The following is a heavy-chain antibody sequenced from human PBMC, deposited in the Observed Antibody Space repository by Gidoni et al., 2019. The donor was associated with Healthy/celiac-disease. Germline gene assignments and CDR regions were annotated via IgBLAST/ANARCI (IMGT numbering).Heavy chain of an antibody. D-gene: IGHD1-1*01. CDR3: AREGATENWNWFDP. Sequence: EVQLVESGGGLVQPGGSLRLSCAASGFTFSSYAMHWVRQAPGKGLEYVSAISSNGGSTYYANSVKGRFTISRDNSKNTLYLQMGSLRAEDMAVYYCAREGATENWNWFDPWGQGTLVTVSS. V-gene: IGHV3-64*01. J-gene: IGHJ5*02. CDR2: ISSNGGST. CDR1: GFTFSSYA.